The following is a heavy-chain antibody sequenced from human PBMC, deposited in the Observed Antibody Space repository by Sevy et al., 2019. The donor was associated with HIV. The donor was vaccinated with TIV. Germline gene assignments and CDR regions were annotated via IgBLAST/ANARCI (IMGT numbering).Heavy chain of an antibody. CDR3: AKEKEMSMYYFHS. Sequence: GGSLRLSCAASGFTFNNYAMNWVRQAPGKGLEWVSVISGSGSYTYYADSVKGRFTISRDTSKNRLYLQMNSLRAEDTAVYYCAKEKEMSMYYFHSWGQGTLVTVSS. V-gene: IGHV3-23*01. J-gene: IGHJ4*02. D-gene: IGHD3-10*02. CDR1: GFTFNNYA. CDR2: ISGSGSYT.